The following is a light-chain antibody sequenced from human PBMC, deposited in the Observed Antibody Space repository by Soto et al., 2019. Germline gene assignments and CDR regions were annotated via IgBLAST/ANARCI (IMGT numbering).Light chain of an antibody. V-gene: IGLV2-8*01. CDR2: EIN. J-gene: IGLJ1*01. Sequence: QSVLTQPPSASGSPGQSVTISCTGTSSDVGAYDYVSWYQQHPGKAPKLMIYEINKRPSGVPDRFSGSESGNAASLTVSGLQAEDEADYYCSSFAGSNNFPYVFGTGTKVTVL. CDR1: SSDVGAYDY. CDR3: SSFAGSNNFPYV.